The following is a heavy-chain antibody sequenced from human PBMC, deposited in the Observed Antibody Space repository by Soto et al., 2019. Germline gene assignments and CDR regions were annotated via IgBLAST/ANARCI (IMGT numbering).Heavy chain of an antibody. V-gene: IGHV3-33*01. D-gene: IGHD4-4*01. CDR2: IWYDGSNK. J-gene: IGHJ4*02. CDR1: GFTFSSYG. Sequence: GGSLRLSCAASGFTFSSYGMHWVRQAPGKGLEWVAVIWYDGSNKYYADSVKGRFTISRDNSKNTLYLQMNSLRAEDTAVYYCARDYLDYRFFDYWGQGTLVTVSS. CDR3: ARDYLDYRFFDY.